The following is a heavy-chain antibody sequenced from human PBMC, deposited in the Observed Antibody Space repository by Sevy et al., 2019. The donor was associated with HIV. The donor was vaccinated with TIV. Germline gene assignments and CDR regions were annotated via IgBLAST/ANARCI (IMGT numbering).Heavy chain of an antibody. CDR1: GFTFSSYS. J-gene: IGHJ5*02. Sequence: GGSLRLSCAASGFTFSSYSMNWVRQAPGKGLEWVSSISSSSSYIYYADSVKGRFTISRDNAKNSLYLQMNNLRAEDTAVYYCARAYSSSWSPVNWFDPWGQGTLVTVSS. CDR2: ISSSSSYI. D-gene: IGHD6-13*01. V-gene: IGHV3-21*01. CDR3: ARAYSSSWSPVNWFDP.